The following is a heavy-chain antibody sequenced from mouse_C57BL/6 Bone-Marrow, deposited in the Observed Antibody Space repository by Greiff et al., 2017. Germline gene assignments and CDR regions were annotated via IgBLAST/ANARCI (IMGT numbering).Heavy chain of an antibody. Sequence: VQLKQSGPGLAKPSQTLSLTCSVTGYSITSDYWNWIRKFPGNKLEYMGYISYSGSTYYNPSLKSRISITRDTSKNQYYLQLKSVTTEDTATYYCARWRPIRNYAMDYWGQGTSVTVSS. CDR1: GYSITSDY. J-gene: IGHJ4*01. CDR3: ARWRPIRNYAMDY. CDR2: ISYSGST. V-gene: IGHV3-8*01.